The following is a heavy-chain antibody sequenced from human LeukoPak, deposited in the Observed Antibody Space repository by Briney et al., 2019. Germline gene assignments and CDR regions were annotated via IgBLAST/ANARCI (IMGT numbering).Heavy chain of an antibody. CDR1: GGSISSGDYY. CDR3: ARVAAEYYFDY. CDR2: IYYSGST. D-gene: IGHD6-13*01. Sequence: SETLSLTCTVSGGSISSGDYYWSWIRQPPGKGLEWIGYIYYSGSTNYNPSLKSRVTISLDTSKNQFSLKLSSVTAADTAVYYCARVAAEYYFDYWGQGTLVTVSS. J-gene: IGHJ4*02. V-gene: IGHV4-61*08.